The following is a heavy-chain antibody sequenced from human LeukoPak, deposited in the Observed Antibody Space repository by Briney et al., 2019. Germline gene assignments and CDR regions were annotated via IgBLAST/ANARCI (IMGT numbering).Heavy chain of an antibody. CDR1: GGSISSYY. Sequence: SETLSLTCTVSGGSISSYYWSWIRQPPGKGLEWIGYIYYSGSTNYNPSLKSRVTISVDTSKNQFSLKLSSVTAADTAVYYCARGRWFGEPHFDYWGQGTLVTVPS. D-gene: IGHD3-10*01. CDR3: ARGRWFGEPHFDY. J-gene: IGHJ4*02. CDR2: IYYSGST. V-gene: IGHV4-59*01.